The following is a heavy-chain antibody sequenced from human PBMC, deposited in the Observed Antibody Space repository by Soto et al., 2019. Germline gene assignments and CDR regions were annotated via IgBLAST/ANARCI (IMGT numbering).Heavy chain of an antibody. CDR2: ISGSGVSGGTT. V-gene: IGHV3-23*01. Sequence: EVQLLESGGDLVQPGGSLRLSCVASGFTFRSYAMSWVRQAPVKGLEWVSTISGSGVSGGTTHYEDSVKGRFTVSRDDYKSILYLKRNSLRDDDTAVYYCVKEFWYWGQGTLVTVSS. CDR1: GFTFRSYA. J-gene: IGHJ4*02. CDR3: VKEFWY.